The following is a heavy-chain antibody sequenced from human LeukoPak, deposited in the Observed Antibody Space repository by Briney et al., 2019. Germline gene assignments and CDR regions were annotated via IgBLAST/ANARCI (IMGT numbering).Heavy chain of an antibody. V-gene: IGHV3-7*01. J-gene: IGHJ5*02. CDR2: IKQDGSEK. Sequence: GGSLRLSCAASGFTFSSYWRSWVRQAQGKGLEWVANIKQDGSEKYYVDSVKGRFTISRDNAKNSLYLQMNSLRAEDTAVYYCARDQKGYDFWSGFSWGWFDPWGQGTLVTVSS. D-gene: IGHD3-3*01. CDR3: ARDQKGYDFWSGFSWGWFDP. CDR1: GFTFSSYW.